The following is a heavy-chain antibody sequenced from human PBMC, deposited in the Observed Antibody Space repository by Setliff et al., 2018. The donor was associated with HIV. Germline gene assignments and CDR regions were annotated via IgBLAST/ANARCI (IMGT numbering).Heavy chain of an antibody. Sequence: PGESLKISCKGSGYTLNTYWIGWVRQMPGKGLEWMGIIYPDDSNTRYGPSFQGQVTMSVNKSISTVYLQFNSLKASDTAMYYCARPYYWGQGTLVTVS. V-gene: IGHV5-51*01. J-gene: IGHJ4*02. CDR3: ARPYY. CDR1: GYTLNTYW. CDR2: IYPDDSNT.